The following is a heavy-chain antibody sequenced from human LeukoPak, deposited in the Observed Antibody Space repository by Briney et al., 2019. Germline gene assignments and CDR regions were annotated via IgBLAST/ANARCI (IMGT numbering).Heavy chain of an antibody. CDR1: GFTFGSYS. J-gene: IGHJ6*02. D-gene: IGHD3-3*01. CDR3: ARDPLRFLEWLSPYYYYYYGMDV. V-gene: IGHV3-21*01. CDR2: ISSSSSYI. Sequence: KTGGSLRLSCAASGFTFGSYSMNWVRQAPGKGLEWVSSISSSSSYIYYADSVKGRFTISRDNAKNSLYLQMNSLRAEDTAVYYCARDPLRFLEWLSPYYYYYYGMDVWGQGTTVTASS.